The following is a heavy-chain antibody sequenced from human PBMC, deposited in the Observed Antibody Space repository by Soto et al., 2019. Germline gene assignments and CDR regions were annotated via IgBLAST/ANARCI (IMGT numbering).Heavy chain of an antibody. Sequence: PSETLSLTCAVCGGCVSSYYWSWIRQPPGKGLEWIGYIYYSGSTNYNPSLKSRVTISVDTSKNQFSLKLSSVTAADTAVYYCARDRRYSSSWYDAFDIWGQGTMVTVSS. CDR3: ARDRRYSSSWYDAFDI. D-gene: IGHD6-13*01. J-gene: IGHJ3*02. V-gene: IGHV4-59*02. CDR2: IYYSGST. CDR1: GGCVSSYY.